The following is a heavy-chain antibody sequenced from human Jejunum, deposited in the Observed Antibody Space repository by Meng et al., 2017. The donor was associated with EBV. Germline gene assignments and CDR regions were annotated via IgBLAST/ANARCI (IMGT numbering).Heavy chain of an antibody. CDR3: VRDSSFNVH. J-gene: IGHJ4*02. CDR1: GFTFSSYS. D-gene: IGHD3-16*02. Sequence: EVQLGEPGGGLGKPGGSLRLSCAASGFTFSSYSMNWVRQAPGKGLEWVSYISSGSSFIYYADSVKGRFTISRDDAKNSLSLQMNNLGADDTAVYYCVRDSSFNVHWGQGTLVTVSS. V-gene: IGHV3-21*02. CDR2: ISSGSSFI.